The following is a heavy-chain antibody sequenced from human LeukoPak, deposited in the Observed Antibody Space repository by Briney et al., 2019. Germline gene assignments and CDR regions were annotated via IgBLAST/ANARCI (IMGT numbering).Heavy chain of an antibody. CDR3: ARDSPHQRFDI. CDR2: IKPDSGQT. V-gene: IGHV1-2*02. J-gene: IGHJ4*02. CDR1: GYVFGSHW. Sequence: ASVKVSCRASGYVFGSHWVHWSRQAPGQGLEWVGYIKPDSGQTGLAQSLQGRVTLTRDTSIATVYMELNGLTSDDRAVYFCARDSPHQRFDIWGQRTLVTVSS. D-gene: IGHD2-2*01.